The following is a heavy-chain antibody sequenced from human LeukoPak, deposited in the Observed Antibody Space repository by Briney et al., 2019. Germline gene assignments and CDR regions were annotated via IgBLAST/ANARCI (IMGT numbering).Heavy chain of an antibody. V-gene: IGHV3-15*01. CDR2: IKSKIDGGTT. J-gene: IGHJ4*02. CDR3: TTDTGGY. CDR1: GFTFSNAW. Sequence: GGSLRLSCAASGFTFSNAWMSWIRQAPGKGLEWVGRIKSKIDGGTTDYAAPVKGRFTISRDDSKNTLYLQMNSLKTEDTAVYYCTTDTGGYWGQGTLVTVSS. D-gene: IGHD7-27*01.